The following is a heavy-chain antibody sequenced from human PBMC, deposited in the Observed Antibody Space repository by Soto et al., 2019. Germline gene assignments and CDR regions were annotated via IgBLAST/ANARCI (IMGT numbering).Heavy chain of an antibody. CDR2: ISAYNGKT. Sequence: QVQLVQSGAEVKKPGASVTFSCKASGYPFTSYGISWVRQAPGQGVEWMGWISAYNGKTNYEQKLQRRVTMTTDTSTSTAYMELRSLVYDATAVYYGARDAAVGLLEYWGQGTLVTVSS. CDR3: ARDAAVGLLEY. CDR1: GYPFTSYG. J-gene: IGHJ4*02. V-gene: IGHV1-18*01. D-gene: IGHD3-10*01.